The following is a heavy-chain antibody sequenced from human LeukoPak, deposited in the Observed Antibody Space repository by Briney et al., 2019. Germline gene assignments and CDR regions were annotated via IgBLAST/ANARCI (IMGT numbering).Heavy chain of an antibody. J-gene: IGHJ6*03. Sequence: GRSLRLSCAASGFTFSSYAMHWVRQAPGKGLEWVAVISYDGSNKYYADSVKGRFTISRDNSKNTLYLQMNSLRAEDTAVYYGARDKVLGIAVAGTTYYYYMDVWGKGTTVTVSS. D-gene: IGHD6-19*01. CDR3: ARDKVLGIAVAGTTYYYYMDV. V-gene: IGHV3-30*04. CDR1: GFTFSSYA. CDR2: ISYDGSNK.